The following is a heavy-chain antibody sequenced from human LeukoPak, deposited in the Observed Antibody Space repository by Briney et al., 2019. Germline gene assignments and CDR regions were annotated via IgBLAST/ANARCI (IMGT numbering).Heavy chain of an antibody. J-gene: IGHJ4*02. Sequence: GGSLRLSCAASGFTFSSYATTWVRQAPGKGLEWVSAISGSGGSKYYADSVKGRFTISRDNSKNALYLQMNSLRAEDTAVYYCAKKRGDYYDSSGYYDDYWGQGTLVTVSS. CDR2: ISGSGGSK. CDR3: AKKRGDYYDSSGYYDDY. D-gene: IGHD3-22*01. CDR1: GFTFSSYA. V-gene: IGHV3-23*01.